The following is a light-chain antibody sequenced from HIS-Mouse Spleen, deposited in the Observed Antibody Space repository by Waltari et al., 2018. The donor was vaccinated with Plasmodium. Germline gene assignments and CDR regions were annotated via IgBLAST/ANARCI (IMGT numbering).Light chain of an antibody. CDR1: QSVSSN. CDR2: GAS. CDR3: QQYNNWSFT. V-gene: IGKV3-15*01. Sequence: EIVMTQSPATLSVSTGERDTLSCRASQSVSSNLAWYQQKTGQAPRLLIYGASTRATGIPARFSGSGSGTEFTLTISSLQSEDFAVYYCQQYNNWSFTFGPGTKVDIK. J-gene: IGKJ3*01.